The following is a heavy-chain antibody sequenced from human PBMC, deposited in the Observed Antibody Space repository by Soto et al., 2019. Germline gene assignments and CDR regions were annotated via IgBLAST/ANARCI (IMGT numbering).Heavy chain of an antibody. D-gene: IGHD3-22*01. V-gene: IGHV4-59*08. J-gene: IGHJ4*02. CDR2: IYFGGTT. Sequence: SETLSLTCTVSGGSISPYYWSWIRQPPGKGLEWIGYIYFGGTTEYNPSLKSRVTISVDTSKNQFSLKLTSVTAADTAVYYCARLGGYFQALDSWGQGTLVTVSS. CDR3: ARLGGYFQALDS. CDR1: GGSISPYY.